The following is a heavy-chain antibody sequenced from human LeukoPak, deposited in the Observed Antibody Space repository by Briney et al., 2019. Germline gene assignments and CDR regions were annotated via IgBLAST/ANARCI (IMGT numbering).Heavy chain of an antibody. Sequence: PSETLSLTCTVSGGSISSYYWSWIRQPAGKGLEWIGRIYTSGGTNYNPSLKSRVTMSVDTSKNQFSLKLSSVTAADTAVYYCARDNHYYGSGSYWFDPWGQGTLVTVSS. CDR3: ARDNHYYGSGSYWFDP. CDR2: IYTSGGT. D-gene: IGHD3-10*01. J-gene: IGHJ5*02. V-gene: IGHV4-4*07. CDR1: GGSISSYY.